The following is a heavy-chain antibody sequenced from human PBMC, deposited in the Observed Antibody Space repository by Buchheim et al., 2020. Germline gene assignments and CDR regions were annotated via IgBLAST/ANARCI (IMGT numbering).Heavy chain of an antibody. CDR1: GFTFSSYG. CDR3: TKDRPPNWGYYFDY. Sequence: QVQLVESGGGVVQPGRSLRLSCAASGFTFSSYGMHWVRQAPGKGLEWVAVISYDGSNKYYADSVKGRFTISRDNSKNTLYLQMNSLRAEDTAVYYCTKDRPPNWGYYFDYWSQGTL. D-gene: IGHD7-27*01. CDR2: ISYDGSNK. V-gene: IGHV3-30*18. J-gene: IGHJ4*02.